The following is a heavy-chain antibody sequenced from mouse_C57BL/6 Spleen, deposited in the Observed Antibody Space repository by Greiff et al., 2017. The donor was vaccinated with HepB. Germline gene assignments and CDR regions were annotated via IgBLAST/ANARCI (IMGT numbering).Heavy chain of an antibody. CDR2: IDPSDSET. D-gene: IGHD1-1*01. V-gene: IGHV1-52*01. J-gene: IGHJ4*01. Sequence: QVQLQQSGAELVRPGSSVKLSCKASGYTFTSYWMHWVKQRPIQGLEWIGNIDPSDSETHYNQKFKDKATLTVDKSSSTAYMQLSSLTSEDSAVYYCARSEGLLRGAMDYWGQGTSVTVSS. CDR3: ARSEGLLRGAMDY. CDR1: GYTFTSYW.